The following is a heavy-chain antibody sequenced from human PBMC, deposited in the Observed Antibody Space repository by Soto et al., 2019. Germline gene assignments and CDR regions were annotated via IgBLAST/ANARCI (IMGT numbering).Heavy chain of an antibody. CDR3: ARDGMTIFGVVYYYYGMDV. V-gene: IGHV3-48*03. D-gene: IGHD3-3*01. J-gene: IGHJ6*02. CDR1: GFTFSSYE. CDR2: ISSSGSTI. Sequence: GGSLRLSCAASGFTFSSYEMNWVRQAPGKGLEWVSYISSSGSTIYYADSVKGRFTISRDNAKNSLYLQMNSLRAEDTAVYYCARDGMTIFGVVYYYYGMDVWGQGTTVTVSS.